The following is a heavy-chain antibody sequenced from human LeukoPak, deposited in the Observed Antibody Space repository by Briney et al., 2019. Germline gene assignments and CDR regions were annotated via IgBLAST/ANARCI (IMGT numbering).Heavy chain of an antibody. J-gene: IGHJ4*02. CDR1: GFIFSNYE. Sequence: GGSLRLSCAASGFIFSNYEMNWVRQAPGKGLEWVSYISSTSRTIYYGDSVKGRFTISRDNAKNSLYLQMNSLRAEDTAVYYCARDELWSGSAVGYWGQGTLVTVSS. V-gene: IGHV3-48*04. D-gene: IGHD3-3*01. CDR3: ARDELWSGSAVGY. CDR2: ISSTSRTI.